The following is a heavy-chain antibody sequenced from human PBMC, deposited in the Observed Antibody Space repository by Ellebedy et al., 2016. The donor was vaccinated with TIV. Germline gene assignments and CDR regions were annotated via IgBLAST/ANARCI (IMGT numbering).Heavy chain of an antibody. Sequence: PGGSLRLSCAASGFTFSSYEMNWVRQAPGQGLEWVSYISSSGSTIYYADSVKGRFTISRDNSKNSLYLQMNSLRAEDTAVYYCARDGQKYYDILTGYSCFDYWGQGTLVTVSS. V-gene: IGHV3-48*03. CDR3: ARDGQKYYDILTGYSCFDY. D-gene: IGHD3-9*01. CDR1: GFTFSSYE. J-gene: IGHJ4*02. CDR2: ISSSGSTI.